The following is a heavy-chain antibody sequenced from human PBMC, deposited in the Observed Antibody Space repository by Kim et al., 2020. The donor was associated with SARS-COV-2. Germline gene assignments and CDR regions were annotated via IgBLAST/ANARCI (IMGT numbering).Heavy chain of an antibody. V-gene: IGHV1-46*01. CDR2: INPSGADT. J-gene: IGHJ6*02. CDR1: RYTFTNYY. CDR3: ARDSYGSGYYYGMDV. Sequence: ASVKVSCKASRYTFTNYYMHWVRQAPGQGLEWMGIINPSGADTRYAQKFQGRVTMTRDTSTIPDYMELYSLRSEDTAVYYCARDSYGSGYYYGMDVWGQGTTVTVSS. D-gene: IGHD3-10*01.